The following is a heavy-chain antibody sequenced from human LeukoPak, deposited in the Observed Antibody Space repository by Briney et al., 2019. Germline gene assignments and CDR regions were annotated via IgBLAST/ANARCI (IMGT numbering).Heavy chain of an antibody. CDR2: INPGGGSA. D-gene: IGHD6-25*01. V-gene: IGHV1-46*01. Sequence: GALVKVSCKASGYAFTYYYIHWVRQAPGQGLEWMGIINPGGGSASYAQKFQGRVIMTRDTSISTAHMDLSRLRSDDTAVYYCARGRPGDYFDYWGQGTLVTVSS. CDR3: ARGRPGDYFDY. CDR1: GYAFTYYY. J-gene: IGHJ4*02.